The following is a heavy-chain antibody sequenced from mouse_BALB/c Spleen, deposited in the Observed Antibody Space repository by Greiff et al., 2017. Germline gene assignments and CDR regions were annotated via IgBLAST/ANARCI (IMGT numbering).Heavy chain of an antibody. J-gene: IGHJ2*01. Sequence: EVQVVESGGGLVQPGGSRKLSCAASGFTFSSFGMHWVRQAPEKGLEWVAYISSGSSTIYYADTVKGRFTISRDNPKNTLFLQMTSLRSEDTAMYYCARSGTTNFYFDYWGQGTTLTVSS. D-gene: IGHD2-12*01. CDR1: GFTFSSFG. CDR2: ISSGSSTI. CDR3: ARSGTTNFYFDY. V-gene: IGHV5-17*02.